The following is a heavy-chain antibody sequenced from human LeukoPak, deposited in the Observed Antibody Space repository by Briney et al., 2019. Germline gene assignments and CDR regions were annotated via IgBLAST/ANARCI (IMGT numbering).Heavy chain of an antibody. CDR2: ISAYNGNT. D-gene: IGHD3-10*01. Sequence: ASVTVSCKASGYSFTSYGISWLRQAPGQGLEWMGWISAYNGNTNYAQKLQGRGTMTTDTSTSTAYMELRSLRSDDTAVYYCARDTAWFGELLSWFDPWGQGTLVTVSS. CDR3: ARDTAWFGELLSWFDP. J-gene: IGHJ5*02. CDR1: GYSFTSYG. V-gene: IGHV1-18*04.